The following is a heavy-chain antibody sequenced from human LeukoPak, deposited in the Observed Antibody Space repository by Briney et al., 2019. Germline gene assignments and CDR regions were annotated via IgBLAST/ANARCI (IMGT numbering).Heavy chain of an antibody. CDR3: ARHEGYSYGYP. J-gene: IGHJ5*02. V-gene: IGHV5-51*01. CDR2: IYPGDSDT. D-gene: IGHD5-18*01. CDR1: GYSLTNYW. Sequence: GESLTISCQGSGYSLTNYWIDWVRQMPGKGMEWMGIIYPGDSDTRYSPSFQGQVTISADKSISTAYLQWRSLKASDSAMYYCARHEGYSYGYPWGQGTLVTVSS.